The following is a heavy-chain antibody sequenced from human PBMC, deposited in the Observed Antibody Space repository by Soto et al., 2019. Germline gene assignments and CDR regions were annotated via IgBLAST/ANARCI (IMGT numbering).Heavy chain of an antibody. CDR2: INPNSGGT. D-gene: IGHD6-13*01. CDR1: GYTFTGYY. J-gene: IGHJ1*01. Sequence: QVQLVQSGAEVKKPGASVKVSCKASGYTFTGYYMHWVRQAPGQGLERMGWINPNSGGTNYAQKYQGRVTMTRDTSISTAYMELSRLGSDDTAVYYCARDRGSSSWYGAEYFQHWGQGTLVTVSS. V-gene: IGHV1-2*02. CDR3: ARDRGSSSWYGAEYFQH.